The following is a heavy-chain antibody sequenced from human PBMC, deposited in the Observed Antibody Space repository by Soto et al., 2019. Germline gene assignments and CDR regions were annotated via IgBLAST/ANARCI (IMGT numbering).Heavy chain of an antibody. CDR2: IYYSGST. V-gene: IGHV4-61*01. J-gene: IGHJ4*02. CDR1: GGSVSSGSYY. D-gene: IGHD3-22*01. CDR3: ASYYYDSSGYYTTEYYFDY. Sequence: SETLSLTCTVSGGSVSSGSYYWSWIRQPPGKGLEWIGYIYYSGSTNYNPSLKSRVTISVDTSKNQFSLKLSSVTAVDTAVYYCASYYYDSSGYYTTEYYFDYWGQGTLVTVSS.